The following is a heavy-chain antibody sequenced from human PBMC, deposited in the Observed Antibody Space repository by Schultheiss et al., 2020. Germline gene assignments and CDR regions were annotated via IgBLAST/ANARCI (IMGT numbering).Heavy chain of an antibody. Sequence: SETLSLTCTVSGGSISSGAYYWSWIRQHPGKGLEWIGYIYYSGSTYYNPSLKSRVTISVDTSKNHFSLKLSSVTAADTAVYYCARDLGWYWYIDYWGQGTLVTVSS. CDR1: GGSISSGAYY. V-gene: IGHV4-31*03. CDR2: IYYSGST. J-gene: IGHJ4*02. CDR3: ARDLGWYWYIDY. D-gene: IGHD6-19*01.